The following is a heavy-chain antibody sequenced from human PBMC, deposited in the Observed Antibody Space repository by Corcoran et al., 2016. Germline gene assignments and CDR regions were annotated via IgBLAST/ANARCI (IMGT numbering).Heavy chain of an antibody. V-gene: IGHV5-51*01. Sequence: EVQLVQSGAEVKKSGESLRISCKASGYIFTNYWLGWVRQMPEKGLEWTGLIYPDDFDTRYSPSSQGQVTISVDKSISTAYLQWSSLKASDTAIYYCARGSASGYAFDYGGQGTLVTVSS. J-gene: IGHJ4*02. CDR3: ARGSASGYAFDY. D-gene: IGHD6-25*01. CDR2: IYPDDFDT. CDR1: GYIFTNYW.